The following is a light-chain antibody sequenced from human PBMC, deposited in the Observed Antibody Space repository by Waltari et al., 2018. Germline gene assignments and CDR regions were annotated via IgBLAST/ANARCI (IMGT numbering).Light chain of an antibody. CDR1: QSVRISS. CDR2: DAS. Sequence: EIVLTQSPGTLSLSPGERATLSCRASQSVRISSLAWYQQKSGQAPRLLIHDASSRATGIPDRFSGSGSGTDFTLTINRLEPEDSAVYYCQQYGRSWNTFGQGTKLEI. V-gene: IGKV3-20*01. CDR3: QQYGRSWNT. J-gene: IGKJ2*01.